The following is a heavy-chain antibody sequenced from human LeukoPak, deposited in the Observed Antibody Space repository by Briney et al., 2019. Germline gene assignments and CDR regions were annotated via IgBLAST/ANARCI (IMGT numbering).Heavy chain of an antibody. V-gene: IGHV3-23*01. CDR2: ISFSGGTT. CDR3: ARVHDTVTYVHYFDY. CDR1: GFTFSSYA. J-gene: IGHJ4*02. D-gene: IGHD4-17*01. Sequence: GGSLRLSCAASGFTFSSYAMSWVRQAPGKGLEWVSGISFSGGTTYYADPVKGRFTISGDNDKNSMYLQMNSLRAEDTALYYCARVHDTVTYVHYFDYWGQGTLVTVSS.